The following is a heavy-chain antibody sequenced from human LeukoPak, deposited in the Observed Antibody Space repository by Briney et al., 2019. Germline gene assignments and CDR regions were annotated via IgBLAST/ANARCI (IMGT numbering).Heavy chain of an antibody. Sequence: SETLSLTCAVYGGSFSGYYWSWIRQPPGKGLEWIGEINHSGSTNYNPSLKSRVTISVDTSKNQFSLKLSSVTAADTAVYYCAGGLLVDAFDIWGQGTMVTVSS. V-gene: IGHV4-34*01. CDR2: INHSGST. CDR3: AGGLLVDAFDI. D-gene: IGHD3-10*01. J-gene: IGHJ3*02. CDR1: GGSFSGYY.